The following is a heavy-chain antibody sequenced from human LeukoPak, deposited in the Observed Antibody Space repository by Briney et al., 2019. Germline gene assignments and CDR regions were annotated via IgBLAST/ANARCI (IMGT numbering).Heavy chain of an antibody. V-gene: IGHV3-23*01. D-gene: IGHD3-3*01. CDR3: AKTIPVQYDSWTGGLDN. J-gene: IGHJ4*02. CDR2: VGGKRDMT. Sequence: GRSLRGYCAAPGFTFSSYAMNWVRQDPGKGLQYVSTVGGKRDMTYYADSVKGRLTIYRDNSRNTVYLQINSLTADDTAVYYCAKTIPVQYDSWTGGLDNRDQGTLVSVPS. CDR1: GFTFSSYA.